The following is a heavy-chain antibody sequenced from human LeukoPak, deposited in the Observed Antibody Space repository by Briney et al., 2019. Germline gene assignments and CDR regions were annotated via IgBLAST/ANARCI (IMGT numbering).Heavy chain of an antibody. CDR2: INHSGST. Sequence: SETLSLTCAVYGGSFSGYYWSWIRQPPGKGLEWIGEINHSGSTNYNPSLKSRVTISVDTSKNQFSLKLSSVTAADTAVYYCARVRGYDHRSDYWGQGTLVTVSS. J-gene: IGHJ4*02. CDR3: ARVRGYDHRSDY. CDR1: GGSFSGYY. V-gene: IGHV4-34*01. D-gene: IGHD5-12*01.